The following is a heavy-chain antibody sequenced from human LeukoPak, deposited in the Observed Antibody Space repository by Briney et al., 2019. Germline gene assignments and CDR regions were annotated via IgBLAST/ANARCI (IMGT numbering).Heavy chain of an antibody. CDR2: KYYSGST. CDR1: GVSINTCCYY. D-gene: IGHD6-19*01. J-gene: IGHJ4*02. Sequence: SETLSLTCDVSGVSINTCCYYWTWIRQPPGKGLEWIGYKYYSGSTRYNSSLRSRLTISLDSSKNQFSLKLSSVTAADTAVYYCARGQWLDDYWGQGTPVTVSS. CDR3: ARGQWLDDY. V-gene: IGHV4-61*01.